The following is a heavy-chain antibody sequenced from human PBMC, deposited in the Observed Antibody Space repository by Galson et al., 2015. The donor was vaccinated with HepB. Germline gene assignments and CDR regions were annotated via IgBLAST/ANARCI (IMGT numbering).Heavy chain of an antibody. CDR3: AKGPGPWAVAATIFTNWFDP. CDR2: ISGSGGST. CDR1: GFTFSSYA. Sequence: SLRLSCAASGFTFSSYAMSWVRQAPGKGLEWVSAISGSGGSTYYADSVKGRFTISRDNSKNTLYLQMNSLRAEDTAVYYCAKGPGPWAVAATIFTNWFDPWGQGTLVTVSS. J-gene: IGHJ5*02. V-gene: IGHV3-23*01. D-gene: IGHD2-15*01.